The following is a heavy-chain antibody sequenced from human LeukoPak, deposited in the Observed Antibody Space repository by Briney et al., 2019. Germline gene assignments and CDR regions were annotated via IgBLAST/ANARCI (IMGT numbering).Heavy chain of an antibody. Sequence: GGSLRLSCAASGFTFWMSWVRQAPGKGLEWVANIKQDGSEKYYVDSVKGRFTISRDNAKNSLYLQMNSLRAEDTAVYYCARDIYYYYMDVWGKGTTVTISS. CDR1: GFTFW. J-gene: IGHJ6*03. CDR2: IKQDGSEK. CDR3: ARDIYYYYMDV. V-gene: IGHV3-7*01.